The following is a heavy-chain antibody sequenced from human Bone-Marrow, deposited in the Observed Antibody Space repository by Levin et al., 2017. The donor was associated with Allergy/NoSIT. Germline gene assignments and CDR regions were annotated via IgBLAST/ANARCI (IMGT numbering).Heavy chain of an antibody. D-gene: IGHD5-12*01. J-gene: IGHJ4*02. CDR3: ARMAPGYSGYDSAYYFDY. Sequence: SGGSLRLSCAASGFAFSTYSMNWVRQAPGKGLEWVASITSTSSYIYYTDSVKGRFTISRDNAKNSLYLQMDSLRTEDSAVYYCARMAPGYSGYDSAYYFDYWGQGTLVTVSS. V-gene: IGHV3-21*01. CDR1: GFAFSTYS. CDR2: ITSTSSYI.